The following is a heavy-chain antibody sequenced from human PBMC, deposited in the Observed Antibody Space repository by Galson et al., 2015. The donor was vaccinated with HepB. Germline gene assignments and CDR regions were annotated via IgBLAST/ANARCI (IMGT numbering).Heavy chain of an antibody. CDR3: ARPFPDGGSGSYSFALGY. J-gene: IGHJ4*02. D-gene: IGHD3-10*01. V-gene: IGHV3-30-3*01. CDR2: ISYDGSNK. Sequence: SLRLSCAASGFTFSSYAMHWVRQAPGKGLEWVAVISYDGSNKYYADSVKGRFTISRDNSKNTLYLQMNSLRAEDTAVYYCARPFPDGGSGSYSFALGYWGQGTLVTVSS. CDR1: GFTFSSYA.